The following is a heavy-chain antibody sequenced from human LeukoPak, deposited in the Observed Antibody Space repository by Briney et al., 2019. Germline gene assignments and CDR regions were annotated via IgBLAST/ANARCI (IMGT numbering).Heavy chain of an antibody. D-gene: IGHD4-17*01. CDR2: IYYSGST. CDR1: GGSISSGGYY. Sequence: SQTLSLTCTVSGGSISSGGYYWSWIRQHPGKGLEWIGYIYYSGSTYYSPSLKSRVTISVDTSKNQFSLKLSSVTAADTAVYYCASSTVTTRYPHVYNDYWGQGTLVTVSS. CDR3: ASSTVTTRYPHVYNDY. V-gene: IGHV4-31*03. J-gene: IGHJ4*02.